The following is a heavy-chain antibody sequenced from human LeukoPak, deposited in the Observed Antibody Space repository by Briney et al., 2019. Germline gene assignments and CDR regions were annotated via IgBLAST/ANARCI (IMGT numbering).Heavy chain of an antibody. Sequence: GGSLRLSCAASGFTFSSYAMSWVRQAPGKGLEWVTVISGSGGSTYYADSVKGRFTISRDNSKNTLYLQVNSLRAEDTAVYYCAKDRYSGYDAFDYWGQGTLVTVSS. CDR3: AKDRYSGYDAFDY. D-gene: IGHD5-12*01. V-gene: IGHV3-23*01. CDR1: GFTFSSYA. J-gene: IGHJ4*02. CDR2: ISGSGGST.